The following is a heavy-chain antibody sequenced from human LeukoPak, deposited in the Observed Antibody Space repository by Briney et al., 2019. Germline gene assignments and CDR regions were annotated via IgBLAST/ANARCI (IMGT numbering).Heavy chain of an antibody. V-gene: IGHV1-18*01. Sequence: ASVKVSCKASGYTFTSYGISWVRQAPGQGLEWMGWINPYNGNTNYAQKLQGRVTMTTDTSTSTAYMELRSLRSDDTAVYYCAREGWYSSGYYFDAFDIWGQGTMVTVSS. CDR2: INPYNGNT. CDR1: GYTFTSYG. J-gene: IGHJ3*02. D-gene: IGHD3-22*01. CDR3: AREGWYSSGYYFDAFDI.